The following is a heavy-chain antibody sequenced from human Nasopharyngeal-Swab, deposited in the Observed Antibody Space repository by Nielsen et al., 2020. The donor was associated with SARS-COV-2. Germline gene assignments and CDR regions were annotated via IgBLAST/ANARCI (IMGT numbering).Heavy chain of an antibody. J-gene: IGHJ4*02. V-gene: IGHV4-34*01. CDR2: INHSGST. D-gene: IGHD4-11*01. CDR1: GGSFSGYY. Sequence: SETLSLTCAVSGGSFSGYYWSWIRQPPGKGLEWIGEINHSGSTNYNPSLKSRVPISVDTSKNHFSLKLSSVTAADTAVYYCARVGYSNYGEGFDYWGQGTPVTVSS. CDR3: ARVGYSNYGEGFDY.